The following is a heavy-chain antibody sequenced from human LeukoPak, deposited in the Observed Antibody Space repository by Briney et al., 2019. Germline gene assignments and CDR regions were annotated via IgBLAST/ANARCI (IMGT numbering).Heavy chain of an antibody. V-gene: IGHV4-38-2*02. J-gene: IGHJ4*02. D-gene: IGHD1-26*01. CDR2: IYHSGST. CDR1: GYSISSGYC. CDR3: ARGTVGAHFDY. Sequence: SETLSLTCTVSGYSISSGYCWGWIRQPPGKGLEWIGSIYHSGSTYYNPSLKSRVTISVDTSKNQFSLKLSSVTAADTAVYYCARGTVGAHFDYWGQGTLVTVSS.